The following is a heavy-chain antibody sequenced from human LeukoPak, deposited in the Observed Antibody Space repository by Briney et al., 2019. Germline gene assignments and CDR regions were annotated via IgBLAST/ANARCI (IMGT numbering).Heavy chain of an antibody. J-gene: IGHJ3*02. CDR2: IWNDGSKK. D-gene: IGHD1-1*01. Sequence: GGSLRLSCAASGFTFSSCGMHWVRQISGKGLEWVAVIWNDGSKKYYADSVKGRFTISRDDSKNTLALQMNSLRAEDTAVYYCATLNGHAFDIWGQGTMVTVSS. CDR3: ATLNGHAFDI. CDR1: GFTFSSCG. V-gene: IGHV3-33*01.